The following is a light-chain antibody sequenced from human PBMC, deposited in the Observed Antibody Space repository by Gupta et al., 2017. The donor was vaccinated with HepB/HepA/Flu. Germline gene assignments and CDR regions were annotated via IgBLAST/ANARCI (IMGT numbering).Light chain of an antibody. CDR1: NIASKS. Sequence: SYVLAQPPSVSVAPGKTARITWGGNNIASKSVHWYQQKTGQAPVLVIYNDSEWPSGIPGRFSGSNSGNTATLTISRVEAGDEADYYCQVWDSSSDHRVFGGGTKLTVL. CDR2: NDS. V-gene: IGLV3-21*04. CDR3: QVWDSSSDHRV. J-gene: IGLJ3*02.